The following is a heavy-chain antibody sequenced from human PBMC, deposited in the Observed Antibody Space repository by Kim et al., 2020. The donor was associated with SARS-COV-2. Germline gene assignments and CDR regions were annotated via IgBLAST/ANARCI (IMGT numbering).Heavy chain of an antibody. CDR1: GFTFRNAW. J-gene: IGHJ4*02. V-gene: IGHV3-15*01. CDR2: IKTKAEGGTA. Sequence: GGSLRLSCAASGFTFRNAWMSWVRQAPGKGLEWVGLIKTKAEGGTAHYAAPVKGRFTIPTDDSESTLYLQMNSLKTEDTAVYYCTADPQYYDSNAYYYPASLPLYWGQGTQVTVSS. CDR3: TADPQYYDSNAYYYPASLPLY. D-gene: IGHD3-22*01.